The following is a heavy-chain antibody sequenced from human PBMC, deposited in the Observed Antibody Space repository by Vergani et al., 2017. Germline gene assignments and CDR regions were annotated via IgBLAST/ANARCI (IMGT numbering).Heavy chain of an antibody. CDR1: GYPFTSYA. D-gene: IGHD3-10*01. V-gene: IGHV1-3*01. J-gene: IGHJ4*02. CDR3: AGFSGSGIVY. Sequence: QVKLVQSGDEVKKPGASVTVSCKSSGYPFTSYAMHWVRQAPGQRLEWMGWINAGNGHTKYSQTFQGRVTITRDTSASTAYMELSSLRSEDTAVYYCAGFSGSGIVYWGQGALVSVSS. CDR2: INAGNGHT.